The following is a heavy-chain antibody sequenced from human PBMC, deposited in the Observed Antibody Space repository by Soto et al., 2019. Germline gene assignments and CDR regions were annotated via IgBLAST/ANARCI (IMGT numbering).Heavy chain of an antibody. CDR1: GGSISDYY. CDR3: ARDQNGSPHFDY. D-gene: IGHD1-26*01. J-gene: IGHJ4*02. Sequence: QVQLQESGPGLVKPSETLSLTCSVSGGSISDYYWSWIRQPPGRRLEWIGYIYKSGSTNYNPSLKSRVTISVDTSKNLFSLKLSSVTAADTAVYYCARDQNGSPHFDYWGQGTLVTVSS. CDR2: IYKSGST. V-gene: IGHV4-59*01.